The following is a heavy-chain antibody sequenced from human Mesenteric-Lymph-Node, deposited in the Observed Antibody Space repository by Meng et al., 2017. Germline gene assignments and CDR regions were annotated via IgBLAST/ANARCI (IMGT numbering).Heavy chain of an antibody. CDR3: AAFYYESSGYFRADY. V-gene: IGHV1-2*06. J-gene: IGHJ4*02. Sequence: QVQLVQSGAEVKKPGASVKVSCNASGYTSTGYYIHWVRQAPGQGLEWMGRINLNSGGTNYAQKFQGRVTMTWDTSISAAQMELSSLRSDDTAVYYCAAFYYESSGYFRADYWGQGILVTVSS. D-gene: IGHD3-22*01. CDR2: INLNSGGT. CDR1: GYTSTGYY.